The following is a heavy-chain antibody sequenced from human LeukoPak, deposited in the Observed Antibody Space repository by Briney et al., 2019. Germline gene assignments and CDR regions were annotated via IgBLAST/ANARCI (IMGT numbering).Heavy chain of an antibody. D-gene: IGHD3-10*01. CDR1: GGSISSYY. J-gene: IGHJ4*02. CDR3: ARGFYGSGSYYKSPFDC. Sequence: PSETLSLTCTVSGGSISSYYWSWIRQPPGKGLEWIGYIYYSGSTNYNASLKSRVSISVDTSKNPFSLRLSSVTAADTAVYYCARGFYGSGSYYKSPFDCWGQGTLVTVSS. CDR2: IYYSGST. V-gene: IGHV4-59*01.